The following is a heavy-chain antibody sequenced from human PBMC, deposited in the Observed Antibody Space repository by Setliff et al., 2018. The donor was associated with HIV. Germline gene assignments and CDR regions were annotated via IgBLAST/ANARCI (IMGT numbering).Heavy chain of an antibody. J-gene: IGHJ4*02. CDR3: ARSPVFRRYYDSSGYYFDY. V-gene: IGHV4-59*11. Sequence: KPSETLSLTCTVSGGSISSHYWSWIRQPPGKGLEWIGYMYYSGSTNYNPSLKSRVTISVYTSKNQFSLKLSSVTAADTAVYYCARSPVFRRYYDSSGYYFDYWGQGTLVTVSS. D-gene: IGHD3-22*01. CDR2: MYYSGST. CDR1: GGSISSHY.